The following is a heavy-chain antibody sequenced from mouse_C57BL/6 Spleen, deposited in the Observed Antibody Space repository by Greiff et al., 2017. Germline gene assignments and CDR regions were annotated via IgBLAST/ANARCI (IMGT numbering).Heavy chain of an antibody. D-gene: IGHD1-1*01. J-gene: IGHJ4*01. Sequence: EVQLQESGPGLVKPSQSLSLTCSVTGYSITSGYYWNWIRQFPGNKLEWMGYISYDGSNNYNPSLKNRISITRDTSKNQFFLKLNSVTTEDTATYYCARRGGDYYGSSFYYAMYYWGQGTSVTVSS. CDR1: GYSITSGYY. V-gene: IGHV3-6*01. CDR3: ARRGGDYYGSSFYYAMYY. CDR2: ISYDGSN.